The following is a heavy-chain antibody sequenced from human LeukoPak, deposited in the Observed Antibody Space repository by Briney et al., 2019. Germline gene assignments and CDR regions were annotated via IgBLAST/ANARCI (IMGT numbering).Heavy chain of an antibody. J-gene: IGHJ3*02. CDR1: GYTFTGYY. D-gene: IGHD6-13*01. Sequence: GASVKVSCKASGYTFTGYYMHWVRQAPGQGLEWMGWINPNSGGTNYAQKFQGRVTMTRDTPISTAYMELSRLRSDDTAVYYCARGRGIAAAGIGPIWGQGTMVTVSS. V-gene: IGHV1-2*02. CDR2: INPNSGGT. CDR3: ARGRGIAAAGIGPI.